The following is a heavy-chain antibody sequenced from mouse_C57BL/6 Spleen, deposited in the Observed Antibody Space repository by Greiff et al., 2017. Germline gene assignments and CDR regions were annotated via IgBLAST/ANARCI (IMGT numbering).Heavy chain of an antibody. CDR3: ARSSMVTPFAY. J-gene: IGHJ3*01. V-gene: IGHV1-4*01. CDR1: GYTFTSYT. Sequence: VQRVESGAELARPGASVKMSCKASGYTFTSYTMHWVKQRPGQGLEWIGNINPSSGYTKYNQKFKDKATLPSDKSSSTAYMQLSSLTSEDSAVYYCARSSMVTPFAYWGQGTLVTVSA. CDR2: INPSSGYT. D-gene: IGHD2-10*02.